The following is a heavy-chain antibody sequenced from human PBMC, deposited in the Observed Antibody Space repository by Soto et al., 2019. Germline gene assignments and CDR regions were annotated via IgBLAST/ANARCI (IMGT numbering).Heavy chain of an antibody. J-gene: IGHJ6*02. V-gene: IGHV3-23*01. CDR3: AKDRQQSRYNGLDV. CDR2: ISDSGDTT. D-gene: IGHD1-1*01. CDR1: GFTFSDYA. Sequence: EAQLLESGGGLIQPGGSLTLSCAASGFTFSDYAMSWVRQAPGKGLEWVSAISDSGDTTNYVDSVKGRFTISRDNSKNTLYLQMNSLRVEETAVYHCAKDRQQSRYNGLDVWGQGTTVTVSS.